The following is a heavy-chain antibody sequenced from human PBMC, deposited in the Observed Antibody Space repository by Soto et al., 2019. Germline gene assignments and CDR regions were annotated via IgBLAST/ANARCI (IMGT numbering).Heavy chain of an antibody. CDR1: GFTFSGSA. D-gene: IGHD3-3*02. Sequence: EVQLVESGGGLVQPGGSLKLSCAASGFTFSGSAMHWVRQASGKGLEWVGRIRSKANSYATAYEASVKGRFTSSRDHSKNTTYLQMDSLKIEDTAVYYCTSHLADYWGQGTLVTVSS. J-gene: IGHJ4*02. CDR3: TSHLADY. V-gene: IGHV3-73*01. CDR2: IRSKANSYAT.